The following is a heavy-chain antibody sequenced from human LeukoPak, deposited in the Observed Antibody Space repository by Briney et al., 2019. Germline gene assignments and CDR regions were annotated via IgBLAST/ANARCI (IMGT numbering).Heavy chain of an antibody. CDR3: ASISEYYYDSSGYYNTGRVDY. Sequence: GGSLRLSCAASGFTFSSYAMSWVRQAPGKGLEWVSSISSSSSYIYYADSVKGRFTISRDNAKNSLYLQMNSLRAEDTAVYYCASISEYYYDSSGYYNTGRVDYWDQGTLVTVSS. CDR1: GFTFSSYA. V-gene: IGHV3-21*01. J-gene: IGHJ4*02. CDR2: ISSSSSYI. D-gene: IGHD3-22*01.